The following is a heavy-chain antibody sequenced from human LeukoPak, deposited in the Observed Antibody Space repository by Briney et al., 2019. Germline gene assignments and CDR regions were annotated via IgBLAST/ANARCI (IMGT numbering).Heavy chain of an antibody. Sequence: GASVKVSCKASGYTFTSYGISWVRQAPGQGLEWMGWISAYNGNTNYAQKLQGRVTMTTDTSTSTAYMELRSLRSDDTAVYYCARDRGILWFGELFGYWGQGTLVTVSS. CDR2: ISAYNGNT. V-gene: IGHV1-18*01. D-gene: IGHD3-10*01. CDR1: GYTFTSYG. CDR3: ARDRGILWFGELFGY. J-gene: IGHJ4*02.